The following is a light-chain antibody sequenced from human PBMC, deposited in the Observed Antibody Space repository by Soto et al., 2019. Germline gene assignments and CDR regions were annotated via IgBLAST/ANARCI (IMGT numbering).Light chain of an antibody. V-gene: IGKV3-15*01. J-gene: IGKJ1*01. Sequence: EIAMMQSPATLSVSPGETTTLSCRASQSVTSNLAWYQQKPGQAPSLLIYGASTRAADIPARFSGSGSGTEFTLTISSLQSEDFAVYYCQQYNNWPRTFGQGTKVEIK. CDR1: QSVTSN. CDR3: QQYNNWPRT. CDR2: GAS.